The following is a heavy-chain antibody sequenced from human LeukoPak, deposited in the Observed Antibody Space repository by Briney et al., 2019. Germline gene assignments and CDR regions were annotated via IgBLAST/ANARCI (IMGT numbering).Heavy chain of an antibody. CDR1: AGSISSGGYY. CDR2: IYYSGST. CDR3: ARGVAAGCRWFDP. V-gene: IGHV4-31*03. D-gene: IGHD6-13*01. J-gene: IGHJ5*02. Sequence: SETLSLTCTVSAGSISSGGYYWSWIRQHPGKGLEWIAYIYYSGSTYYNPSLKSRVTISVDTSKNQYSLKLSSVTAADTAVYCCARGVAAGCRWFDPWGQGTLVTVSS.